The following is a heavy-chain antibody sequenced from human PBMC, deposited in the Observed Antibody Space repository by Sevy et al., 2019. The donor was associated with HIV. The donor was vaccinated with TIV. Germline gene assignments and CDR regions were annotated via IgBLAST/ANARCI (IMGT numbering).Heavy chain of an antibody. J-gene: IGHJ6*02. CDR3: ATERRDSSSWYQYYYYGMDV. CDR2: FDPEDGET. D-gene: IGHD6-13*01. CDR1: GYTLTELS. V-gene: IGHV1-24*01. Sequence: ASVKVSCKVSGYTLTELSMHWVRQAPGKGLEWMGGFDPEDGETIYAQKFQGRVTMTEDTSTDTAYMELSSLRSEDTAVYYCATERRDSSSWYQYYYYGMDVSGQGTSVTVSS.